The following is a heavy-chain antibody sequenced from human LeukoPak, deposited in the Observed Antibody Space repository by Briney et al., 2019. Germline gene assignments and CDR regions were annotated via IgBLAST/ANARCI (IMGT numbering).Heavy chain of an antibody. J-gene: IGHJ5*02. CDR2: ISNDGSNK. CDR3: AIAIVVVTGRFDP. CDR1: GFTFSSYA. D-gene: IGHD2-21*02. Sequence: GGSLRLSCADSGFTFSSYAMHWVRQAPGKGLEWVAVISNDGSNKYYADSVKGRFTISRGNSKNTLYLQMNSLRAEDTALYYCAIAIVVVTGRFDPWGRGTLVTVSS. V-gene: IGHV3-30-3*01.